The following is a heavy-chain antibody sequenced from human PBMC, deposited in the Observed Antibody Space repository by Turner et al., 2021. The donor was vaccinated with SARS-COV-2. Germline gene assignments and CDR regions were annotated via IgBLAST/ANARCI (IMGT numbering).Heavy chain of an antibody. V-gene: IGHV3-23*01. CDR3: AKDSGTSTRWFGELLYQEFDY. D-gene: IGHD3-10*01. J-gene: IGHJ4*02. Sequence: EVQLLASGGGLVQPGGSLRLSCAASGFIFSSYAMSWVRQAPGKGLEWVSAISGSGGSTYYADAVKGRFTISRDNSKNTLYLQMNSLRAEDTAVYYCAKDSGTSTRWFGELLYQEFDYWGQGTLVTVSS. CDR2: ISGSGGST. CDR1: GFIFSSYA.